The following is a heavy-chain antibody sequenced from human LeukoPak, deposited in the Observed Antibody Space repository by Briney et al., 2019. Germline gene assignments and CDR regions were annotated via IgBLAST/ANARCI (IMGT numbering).Heavy chain of an antibody. J-gene: IGHJ4*02. Sequence: PSETLSLTCTVSGGSISSGGYYWSWIRQPPGKGLEWIGYIYYSGSTYYNPSLKSRVTISVDTSKNQFSLKLSSVTAADTAVYYCARGRSIAARPIDYWGQGTLVTVSS. D-gene: IGHD6-6*01. CDR2: IYYSGST. CDR1: GGSISSGGYY. V-gene: IGHV4-30-4*02. CDR3: ARGRSIAARPIDY.